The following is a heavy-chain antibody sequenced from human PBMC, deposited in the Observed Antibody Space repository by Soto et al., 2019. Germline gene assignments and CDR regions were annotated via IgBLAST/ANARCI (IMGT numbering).Heavy chain of an antibody. CDR1: GYTFTSYG. J-gene: IGHJ4*02. D-gene: IGHD2-2*01. CDR3: ARGPTWGYCSSTSCYLGDY. Sequence: QVQLVQSGAEVKKPGASVKVSCKASGYTFTSYGISWVRQAPGQGLEWMGWISAYNGNTNYAQKLQGRVTMTTDTSTSTAYMELTSLISDDTAVYYCARGPTWGYCSSTSCYLGDYWGQGTLVTFSS. CDR2: ISAYNGNT. V-gene: IGHV1-18*01.